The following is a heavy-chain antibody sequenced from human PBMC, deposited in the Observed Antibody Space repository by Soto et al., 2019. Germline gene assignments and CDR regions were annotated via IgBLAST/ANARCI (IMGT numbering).Heavy chain of an antibody. D-gene: IGHD3-22*01. V-gene: IGHV3-11*06. Sequence: WGSLRISCASSVFSFSDHYMSWIRQAPGKGLEWVSYISSSTFYTNYADSVKGRFTISRDNAKNSLYLQMNSLRAEDTAVYYCATDDSSVLEYFDYWGQGILVTVSS. CDR2: ISSSTFYT. J-gene: IGHJ4*02. CDR1: VFSFSDHY. CDR3: ATDDSSVLEYFDY.